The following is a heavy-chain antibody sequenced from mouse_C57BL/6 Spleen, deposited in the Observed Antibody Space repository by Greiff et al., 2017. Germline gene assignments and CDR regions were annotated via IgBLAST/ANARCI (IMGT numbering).Heavy chain of an antibody. V-gene: IGHV1-81*01. CDR1: GYTFTSYG. Sequence: QVQLQQSGAELARPGASVKLSCKASGYTFTSYGISWVKQRTGQGLEWIGEIYPRSGNTYYNEKFKGKATLTADKSSSTAYMELRSLTSEDSAVYFCARRYGSSSGYFDVWGTGTTVTVSS. CDR3: ARRYGSSSGYFDV. D-gene: IGHD1-1*01. CDR2: IYPRSGNT. J-gene: IGHJ1*03.